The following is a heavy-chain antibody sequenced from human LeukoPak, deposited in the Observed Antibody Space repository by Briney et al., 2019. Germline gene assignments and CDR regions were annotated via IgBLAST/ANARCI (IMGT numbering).Heavy chain of an antibody. V-gene: IGHV4-59*01. J-gene: IGHJ4*02. Sequence: SETLSLTCTVSGGSITSYYWSWIRQPPGKGLEWIGYIYYSGSTNYNPSLKSRVTISVDTSKNQFSLKLSSVTAADTAVYYCARGRTRGLGATGDYWGQGTLVTVSS. CDR2: IYYSGST. CDR1: GGSITSYY. CDR3: ARGRTRGLGATGDY. D-gene: IGHD1-26*01.